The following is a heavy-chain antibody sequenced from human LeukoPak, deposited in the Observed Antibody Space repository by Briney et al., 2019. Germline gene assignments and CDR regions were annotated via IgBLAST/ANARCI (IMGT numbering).Heavy chain of an antibody. CDR1: GGSISSYY. D-gene: IGHD1-14*01. J-gene: IGHJ3*01. CDR2: IYYSGST. Sequence: SETLSLTCTVSGGSISSYYWSWIRQPPGKGLEWIGSIYYSGSTNYNPSLKSRVTISVDTSKNQFTLRLSSVTAADTAVYYCARLVYVWAFDVWGQGTMVTVSS. V-gene: IGHV4-59*08. CDR3: ARLVYVWAFDV.